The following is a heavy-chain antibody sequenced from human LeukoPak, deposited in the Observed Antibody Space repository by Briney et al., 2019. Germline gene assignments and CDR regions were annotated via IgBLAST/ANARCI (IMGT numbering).Heavy chain of an antibody. CDR3: ARHSSPYSYYYYGMDV. D-gene: IGHD5-18*01. J-gene: IGHJ6*02. Sequence: SQTLSLTCTVSGGSISSYYWSWIRQPPGKGLEWIGYIYYSGSTNYNPSLKSQVTISVDTSKNQFSLKLSSVTAADTAVYYCARHSSPYSYYYYGMDVWGQGTTVTVSS. CDR1: GGSISSYY. V-gene: IGHV4-59*08. CDR2: IYYSGST.